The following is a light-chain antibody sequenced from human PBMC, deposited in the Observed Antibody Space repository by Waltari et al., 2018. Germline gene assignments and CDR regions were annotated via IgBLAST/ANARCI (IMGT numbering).Light chain of an antibody. V-gene: IGLV2-14*03. CDR1: SSDAGGYNY. Sequence: QSALTQPASVSGSPGQSTTISCTGTSSDAGGYNYGSWYQQHPAKAPKLMIYDVSNRPSGVSNRFSGSKSGNTASLTISGLQAEDEADYYCSSYTSSSTLEVFGGGTKLTVL. CDR2: DVS. J-gene: IGLJ2*01. CDR3: SSYTSSSTLEV.